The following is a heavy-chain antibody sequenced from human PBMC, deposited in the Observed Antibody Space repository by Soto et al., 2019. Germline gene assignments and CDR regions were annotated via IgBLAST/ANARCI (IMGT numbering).Heavy chain of an antibody. Sequence: QVQLVPSGAEVKKPGASVTFSFNASGYTFSSNGIIWVRQSPGQGLEWMGCISAYNGNTVYAQKFQARVTMTTDTSTSTAYMDFRSMRSDDTALYYCARGYEPWFGGIYDYWGQGTLVTVSS. CDR3: ARGYEPWFGGIYDY. D-gene: IGHD3-10*01. V-gene: IGHV1-18*01. CDR1: GYTFSSNG. J-gene: IGHJ4*02. CDR2: ISAYNGNT.